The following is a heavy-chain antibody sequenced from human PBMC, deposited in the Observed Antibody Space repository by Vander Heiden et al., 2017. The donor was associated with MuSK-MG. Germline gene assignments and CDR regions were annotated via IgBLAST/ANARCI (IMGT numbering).Heavy chain of an antibody. CDR1: GFTLKNAW. V-gene: IGHV3-15*01. D-gene: IGHD1-26*01. CDR3: AAMVGTRG. J-gene: IGHJ4*02. Sequence: EVQLVESGGGLVRPGRSLRLPRAAPGFTLKNAWMSWVRQRPGKELEWVGRIKRESDGGTTDYAAPVEGRFSISRDDSKNMLFRQMNSLKAEDTALYYCAAMVGTRGWGQGTLVTVSS. CDR2: IKRESDGGTT.